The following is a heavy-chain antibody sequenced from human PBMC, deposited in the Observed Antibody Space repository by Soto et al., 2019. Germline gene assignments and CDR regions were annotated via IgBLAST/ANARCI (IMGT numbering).Heavy chain of an antibody. J-gene: IGHJ3*02. V-gene: IGHV3-64*02. CDR1: GFTFSSYA. CDR2: ISSNGGST. CDR3: ARSRGAFDI. Sequence: PGGSLRLSCAASGFTFSSYAMHWVRQAPGKGLEYVSAISSNGGSTYYADSVKGRFTISRDNSKNTLYLQMGSLRAEDMAVYYCARSRGAFDIWGQGTMVTVSS.